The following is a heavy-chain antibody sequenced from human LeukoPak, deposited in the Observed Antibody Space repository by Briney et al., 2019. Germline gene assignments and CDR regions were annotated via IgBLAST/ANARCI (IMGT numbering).Heavy chain of an antibody. CDR1: GGTFSSYT. CDR2: IIPILGIA. J-gene: IGHJ4*02. D-gene: IGHD6-13*01. CDR3: ARSRLGIAAAGLDSRSYFDY. Sequence: SVKVSCKASGGTFSSYTISWVRQAPGQGLEWMGRIIPILGIANYAQKFQGRVTITADKSTSTAYMEQSSLRSEDTAVYYCARSRLGIAAAGLDSRSYFDYWGQGTLVTVSS. V-gene: IGHV1-69*02.